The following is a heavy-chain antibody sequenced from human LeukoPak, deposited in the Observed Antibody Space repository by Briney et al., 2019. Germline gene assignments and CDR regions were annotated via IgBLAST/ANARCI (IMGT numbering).Heavy chain of an antibody. D-gene: IGHD3-9*01. J-gene: IGHJ4*02. V-gene: IGHV3-30*18. CDR2: ISYDGSNK. CDR3: AKDRLGGILTGYIDY. Sequence: PGGSLRLFCAASGFTLSSYGMHWVRQAPGKGLEGGAVISYDGSNKYYADSVKGRFTISRDNSKNTLYLQMNSLRAADTAVYYCAKDRLGGILTGYIDYWGQGTLVTVSS. CDR1: GFTLSSYG.